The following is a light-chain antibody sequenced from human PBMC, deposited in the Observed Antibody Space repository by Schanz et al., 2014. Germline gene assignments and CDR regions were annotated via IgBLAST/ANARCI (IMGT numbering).Light chain of an antibody. CDR1: SGSVSTTYY. V-gene: IGLV8-61*01. J-gene: IGLJ3*02. Sequence: QAVVTQEPSFSVSPGGTVTLTCGLNSGSVSTTYYPSWYQQTPGQAPRTLIYSTSTRSSGVPDRFSGYILGNKAALTITGAQADDESDHYCVLYVGSGIWVFGGGTKLTVL. CDR2: STS. CDR3: VLYVGSGIWV.